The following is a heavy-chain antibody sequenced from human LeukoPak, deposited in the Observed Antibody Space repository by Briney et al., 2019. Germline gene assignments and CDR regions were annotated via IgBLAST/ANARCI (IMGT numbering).Heavy chain of an antibody. J-gene: IGHJ4*02. CDR2: ISSSGSDI. Sequence: LPGGSLRLSCAASGCTFSNYEMHWVRQAPGKGLEWVSYISSSGSDIYYADSVKGRFTISRDNAKNSLFLHMNSLRAEDTAVYYCARDYGGSSPFDYWGQGTLVTVSS. CDR1: GCTFSNYE. D-gene: IGHD4-23*01. CDR3: ARDYGGSSPFDY. V-gene: IGHV3-48*03.